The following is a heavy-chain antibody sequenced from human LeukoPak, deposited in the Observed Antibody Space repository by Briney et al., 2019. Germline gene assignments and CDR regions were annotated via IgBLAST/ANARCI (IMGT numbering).Heavy chain of an antibody. CDR3: ARDLYGDYGASFDY. CDR2: IIQDGSEK. J-gene: IGHJ4*02. Sequence: GGSLRLSCAASGFTFSSYWMSWVRQAPGKGLEWVANIIQDGSEKYYVDSVKGRFTISRDNAKNSLYLQMNSLRAEDTAVYFCARDLYGDYGASFDYWGQGTLVTVSS. D-gene: IGHD4-17*01. V-gene: IGHV3-7*01. CDR1: GFTFSSYW.